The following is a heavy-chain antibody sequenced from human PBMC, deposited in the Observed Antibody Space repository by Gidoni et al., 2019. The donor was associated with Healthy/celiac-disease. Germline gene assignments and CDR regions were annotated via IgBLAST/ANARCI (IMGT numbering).Heavy chain of an antibody. CDR1: GFTFDEYT. V-gene: IGHV3-43*01. Sequence: EVQLVESGGVVVQPGGSLRLSCAASGFTFDEYTMHWVRQAPGKGLEWVSLISWDGGSTYYADSVKGRFTISRDNSKNSLYLQMNSLRTEDTALYYCARAIVVVTAIQGDAFDIWGQGTMVTVSS. D-gene: IGHD2-21*02. CDR3: ARAIVVVTAIQGDAFDI. J-gene: IGHJ3*02. CDR2: ISWDGGST.